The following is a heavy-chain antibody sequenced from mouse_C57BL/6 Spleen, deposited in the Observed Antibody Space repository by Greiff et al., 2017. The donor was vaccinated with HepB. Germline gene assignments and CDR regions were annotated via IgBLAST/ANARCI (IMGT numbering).Heavy chain of an antibody. D-gene: IGHD2-4*01. CDR3: ARAYDYDSHWYFDV. J-gene: IGHJ1*03. CDR1: GFTFSSYA. CDR2: ISDGGSYT. Sequence: EVQVVESGGGLVKPGGSLKLSCAASGFTFSSYAMSWVRQTPEKRLEWVATISDGGSYTYYPDNVKGRFTISRDNAKNNLYLQMSHLKSEDTAMYYCARAYDYDSHWYFDVWGTGTTVTVSS. V-gene: IGHV5-4*01.